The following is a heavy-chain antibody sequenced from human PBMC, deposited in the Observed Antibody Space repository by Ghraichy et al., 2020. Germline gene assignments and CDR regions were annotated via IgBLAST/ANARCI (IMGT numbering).Heavy chain of an antibody. D-gene: IGHD3-22*01. Sequence: GGSLRLSCAASGFTFSDYSMNWVRQAPGKGLEWVSSISGNGYYIYYTTSLRGRFTISRDNAENSLYLQMNNLRAEDTAIYYCTRDHYYDRTHYYSRGGDFGYWGHGTLVTVFS. V-gene: IGHV3-21*01. CDR3: TRDHYYDRTHYYSRGGDFGY. CDR1: GFTFSDYS. J-gene: IGHJ4*01. CDR2: ISGNGYYI.